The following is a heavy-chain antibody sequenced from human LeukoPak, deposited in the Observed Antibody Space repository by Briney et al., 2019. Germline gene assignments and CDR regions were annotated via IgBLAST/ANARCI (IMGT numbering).Heavy chain of an antibody. CDR2: ISGDGYHT. CDR3: AKDHYWSIDY. CDR1: GFTFSSSA. Sequence: GGSLRLSCAASGFTFSSSALSWVRQAPGKGLAWVSGISGDGYHTYYADSVKGRFTISRDIAKNTLYLQMNSLRAEDTGVYYCAKDHYWSIDYWGRGTLVTVSS. D-gene: IGHD3-3*01. J-gene: IGHJ4*02. V-gene: IGHV3-23*01.